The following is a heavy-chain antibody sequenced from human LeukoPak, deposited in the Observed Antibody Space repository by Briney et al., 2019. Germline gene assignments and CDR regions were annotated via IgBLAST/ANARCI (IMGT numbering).Heavy chain of an antibody. CDR2: ISYDGSNK. CDR1: GFTFSSYA. CDR3: ARAQYDFWSGSYSWFDP. V-gene: IGHV3-30*04. D-gene: IGHD3-3*01. Sequence: GGSLRLSCAASGFTFSSYAMHWVRHAPGKGPEWVAVISYDGSNKYYADSVKGRLTMSRDNSKNTLYLQMNSLRAEDTAVYYCARAQYDFWSGSYSWFDPWGQGTLVTVSS. J-gene: IGHJ5*02.